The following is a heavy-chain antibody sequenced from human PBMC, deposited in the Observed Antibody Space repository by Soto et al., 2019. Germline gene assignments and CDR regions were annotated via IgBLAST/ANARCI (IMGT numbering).Heavy chain of an antibody. V-gene: IGHV1-2*02. Sequence: GASVKVSCKASGYRFSDYYMHWVRQAPGQGLEWMGWINPDTGVTKYTQKFQGRVTMTRDTSISTAYLELSGLTSDDTAVYYCAKTLESSGYFVYNWFDPWGQGTLVTVSS. CDR2: INPDTGVT. CDR3: AKTLESSGYFVYNWFDP. CDR1: GYRFSDYY. D-gene: IGHD3-22*01. J-gene: IGHJ5*02.